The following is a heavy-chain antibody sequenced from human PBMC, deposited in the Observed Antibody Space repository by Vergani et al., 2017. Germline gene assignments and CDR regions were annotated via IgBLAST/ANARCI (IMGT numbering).Heavy chain of an antibody. CDR3: AGHLSDYYGSGSDEYTPYYYRVRDG. CDR2: VYTSGMT. Sequence: QVQLQESGPRLARPSQTLSLTCTVSGGSINTGAHYWSWIRQPAGKGLEWIGRVYTSGMTNYHPSLKSRVTILVDRSKSQLSLKLTSVTAGETDVYFCAGHLSDYYGSGSDEYTPYYYRVRDGGGPGTTDTVSS. CDR1: GGSINTGAHY. J-gene: IGHJ6*02. D-gene: IGHD3-10*01. V-gene: IGHV4-61*02.